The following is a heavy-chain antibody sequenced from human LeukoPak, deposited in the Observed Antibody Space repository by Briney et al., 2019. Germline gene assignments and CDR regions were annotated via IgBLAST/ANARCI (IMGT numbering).Heavy chain of an antibody. Sequence: SETLSLTCTVSGGSISSGDSYWSWIRQPPGKGLEWIGYIYYSGSTYYNPSLKSRVTISVDTSKNQFSLKLSSVTAADTAVYYCARTTYYDFWSGPLTVAFDIWGQGTMVTVSS. J-gene: IGHJ3*02. CDR3: ARTTYYDFWSGPLTVAFDI. CDR1: GGSISSGDSY. CDR2: IYYSGST. D-gene: IGHD3-3*01. V-gene: IGHV4-30-4*01.